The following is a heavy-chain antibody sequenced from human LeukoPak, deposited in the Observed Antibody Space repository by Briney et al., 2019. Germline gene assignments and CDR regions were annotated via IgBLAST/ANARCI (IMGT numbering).Heavy chain of an antibody. CDR3: ASRLTGHDAFDI. V-gene: IGHV4-39*01. Sequence: SETPSLTCTVSGGSISSSSYYWGWIRQPPGKGLEWIGSIYYSGSTYYNPSLKSRVTISVDTSKNQFSLKLSSVTAADTAVYYCASRLTGHDAFDIWGQGTMVTVSS. CDR2: IYYSGST. J-gene: IGHJ3*02. D-gene: IGHD3-9*01. CDR1: GGSISSSSYY.